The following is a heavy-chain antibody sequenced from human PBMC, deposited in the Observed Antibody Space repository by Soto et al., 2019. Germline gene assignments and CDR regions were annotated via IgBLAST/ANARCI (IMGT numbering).Heavy chain of an antibody. V-gene: IGHV4-59*01. D-gene: IGHD3-10*01. CDR1: GGSISSYY. CDR2: IYYSGST. Sequence: SETVSLTCTDSGGSISSYYWSWIRQPPGKGLEWIGYIYYSGSTNYNPSLKSRVTISVDTSKNQFSLKLSSVTAVDTAVYYCARGPFTYDYWGQGTLVTVSS. J-gene: IGHJ4*02. CDR3: ARGPFTYDY.